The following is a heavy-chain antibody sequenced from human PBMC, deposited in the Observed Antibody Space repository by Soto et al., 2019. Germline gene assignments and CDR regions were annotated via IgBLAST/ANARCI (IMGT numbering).Heavy chain of an antibody. J-gene: IGHJ4*02. CDR3: ARDTVLTGMFDF. CDR2: VYYTGTT. D-gene: IGHD4-17*01. V-gene: IGHV4-59*01. Sequence: SETLSLTCTASGGSIGSYHWSWVRQPPGKGLEWIASVYYTGTTNYNPSLGSRVTISIDAPENQISLKLTSVTAADTAFYYCARDTVLTGMFDFWGQGTLVTVSS. CDR1: GGSIGSYH.